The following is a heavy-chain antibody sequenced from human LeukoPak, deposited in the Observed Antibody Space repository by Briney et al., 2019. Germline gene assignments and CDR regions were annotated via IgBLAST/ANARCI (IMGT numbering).Heavy chain of an antibody. CDR1: GGSISRSSYY. J-gene: IGHJ5*02. Sequence: SETLSLTCTVSGGSISRSSYYWGWIRQPPGKGLEWIGGIYYSGSTHYNPSLKSRVTISADTSKNQFSLKLASVTAADTSVYFCARVGYCTNGVCYNWFDPWGQGTLVTVSS. V-gene: IGHV4-39*01. D-gene: IGHD2-8*01. CDR2: IYYSGST. CDR3: ARVGYCTNGVCYNWFDP.